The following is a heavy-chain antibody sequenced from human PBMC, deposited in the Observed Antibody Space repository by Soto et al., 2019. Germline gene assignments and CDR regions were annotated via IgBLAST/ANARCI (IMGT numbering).Heavy chain of an antibody. D-gene: IGHD2-8*01. Sequence: QVQLVQSGAEVKKPGASVKVSYRTSGYTFSGFYIRWVRQAPGQGLESMGWIYPDSGSTDYAQKFQGRVTMTRDTSVSTAYMELSRLRSDDTAVYYCRVTGVSEVDYWGQGTLVTVSS. CDR3: RVTGVSEVDY. CDR1: GYTFSGFY. J-gene: IGHJ4*02. CDR2: IYPDSGST. V-gene: IGHV1-2*02.